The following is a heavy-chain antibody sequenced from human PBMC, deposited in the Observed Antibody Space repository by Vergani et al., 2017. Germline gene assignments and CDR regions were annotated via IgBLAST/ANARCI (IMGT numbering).Heavy chain of an antibody. D-gene: IGHD4-23*01. V-gene: IGHV1-69*15. Sequence: QVQLVQSGAEVKKPGSSVKVSCKASGGTFSSYAISWVRQAPGQGLEWMGRIIPIFGTANYAQKFQGRVKITADESTSTADMELSSLRSEDTAVYYCARDPHPMTTVVTGDYWGQVTLVTVSS. CDR3: ARDPHPMTTVVTGDY. J-gene: IGHJ4*02. CDR1: GGTFSSYA. CDR2: IIPIFGTA.